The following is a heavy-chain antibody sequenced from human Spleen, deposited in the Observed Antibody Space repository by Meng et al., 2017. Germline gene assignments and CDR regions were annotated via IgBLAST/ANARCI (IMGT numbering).Heavy chain of an antibody. Sequence: LSLTCAASGFTFSSYWMHWVRQAPGKGLVWVSRINSDGSSTSYADSVKGRFTISRDNAKNTLYMQMNSLRAEDTAVYYCARDKYDYDSSGYYYHTIDYWGQGTLVTVSS. CDR2: INSDGSST. J-gene: IGHJ4*02. CDR1: GFTFSSYW. CDR3: ARDKYDYDSSGYYYHTIDY. D-gene: IGHD3-22*01. V-gene: IGHV3-74*01.